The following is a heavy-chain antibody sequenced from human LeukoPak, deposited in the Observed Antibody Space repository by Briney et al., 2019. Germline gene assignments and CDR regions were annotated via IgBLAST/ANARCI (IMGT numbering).Heavy chain of an antibody. CDR2: IYSGGST. Sequence: GGSLRLSCAASGFTVSSNYMSWVRQAPGKGLEWVSVIYSGGSTYYADSVKGRFTISRDNSKNTLYLQMNSLRAEDTAVYYCARSAIVPGDGYWGQGTLVTVSS. CDR3: ARSAIVPGDGY. CDR1: GFTVSSNY. D-gene: IGHD1-26*01. J-gene: IGHJ4*02. V-gene: IGHV3-66*02.